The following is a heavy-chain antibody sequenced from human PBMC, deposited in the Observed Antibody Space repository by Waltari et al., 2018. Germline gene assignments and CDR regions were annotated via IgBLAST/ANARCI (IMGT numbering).Heavy chain of an antibody. CDR3: ASDSLRPRGCYAFDI. Sequence: GAEVKKPGASVKVSCKASGYTFTSYGISWVRQAPGQGLEWMGWISAYNGNTNQAQQLQRRVTMTTDTSTSTAYMELRGLRADDTAVYYCASDSLRPRGCYAFDIWGQGTMVTVSS. J-gene: IGHJ3*02. V-gene: IGHV1-18*01. CDR1: GYTFTSYG. D-gene: IGHD4-17*01. CDR2: ISAYNGNT.